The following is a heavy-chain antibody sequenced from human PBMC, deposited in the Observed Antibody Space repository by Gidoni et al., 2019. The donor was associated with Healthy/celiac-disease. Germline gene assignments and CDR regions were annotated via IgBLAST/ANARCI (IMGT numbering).Heavy chain of an antibody. CDR1: GFTFSGSA. V-gene: IGHV3-73*02. J-gene: IGHJ6*02. CDR2: IRSKANSYAT. CDR3: TRQVEAGRRIVYGMDV. D-gene: IGHD1-26*01. Sequence: GESGGGLVQPGGSLKLSCAASGFTFSGSAMHWVRQASGKGLEWVGRIRSKANSYATAYAASVKGRFTISRDDSKNTAYLQMNSLKTEDTAVYYCTRQVEAGRRIVYGMDVWGQGTTVTVSS.